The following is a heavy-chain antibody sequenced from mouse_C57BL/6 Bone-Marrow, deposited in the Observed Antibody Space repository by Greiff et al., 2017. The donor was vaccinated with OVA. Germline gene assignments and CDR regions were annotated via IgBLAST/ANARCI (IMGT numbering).Heavy chain of an antibody. CDR2: IDPSDSET. CDR3: ARRGERRLRGWYSFDY. J-gene: IGHJ2*01. D-gene: IGHD3-2*02. CDR1: GYTFTSYW. Sequence: QVQLQQPGAELVRPGSSVKLSCKASGYTFTSYWLHWVKQRPIQGLEWIGNIDPSDSETHYNQKFKDKATLTVAKSSSTAYMQLSSLTSEDSAVYYFARRGERRLRGWYSFDYWGQGTTLTVSS. V-gene: IGHV1-52*01.